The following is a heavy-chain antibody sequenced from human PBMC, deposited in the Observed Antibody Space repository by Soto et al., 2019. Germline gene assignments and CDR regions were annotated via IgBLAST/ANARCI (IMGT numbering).Heavy chain of an antibody. Sequence: GGSLRLSCAASGFTFSSYSMNWVRQAPGKGLEWVSSISSSSSYIYYADSVKGRFTISRDNAKNSLYLQMNSLRAEDTAVYYCASMTTVTHPDWFDPWGQGTLVTVSS. CDR2: ISSSSSYI. V-gene: IGHV3-21*01. D-gene: IGHD4-4*01. J-gene: IGHJ5*02. CDR3: ASMTTVTHPDWFDP. CDR1: GFTFSSYS.